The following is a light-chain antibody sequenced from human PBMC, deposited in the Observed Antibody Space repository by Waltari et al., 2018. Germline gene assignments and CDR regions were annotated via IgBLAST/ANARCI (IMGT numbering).Light chain of an antibody. CDR1: SSNIGSNY. V-gene: IGLV1-47*01. CDR2: KNN. CDR3: AAWDDNLSGLV. J-gene: IGLJ3*02. Sequence: QSVLTQPPSASGTPGQKVTISCNGSSSNIGSNYVYWYQQFPGTAPKLLIFKNNPRPSGVPDRSSYSKTVTSASLAINGLRSDDEADYYFAAWDDNLSGLVLGGGTKVTVL.